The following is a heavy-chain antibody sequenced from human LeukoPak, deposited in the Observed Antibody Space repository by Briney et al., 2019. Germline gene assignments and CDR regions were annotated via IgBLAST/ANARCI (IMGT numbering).Heavy chain of an antibody. CDR2: IYYSGST. D-gene: IGHD5-24*01. CDR1: GGSISRGTYY. J-gene: IGHJ3*02. V-gene: IGHV4-39*07. Sequence: SETLSLTCTVSGGSISRGTYYWGWIRQPPGKGLEWLGSIYYSGSTNYNPSLKSRVTISVDTSKNQFSLKLSSETAADTAVYYCARRGWLQLDIWGQGTMVTVS. CDR3: ARRGWLQLDI.